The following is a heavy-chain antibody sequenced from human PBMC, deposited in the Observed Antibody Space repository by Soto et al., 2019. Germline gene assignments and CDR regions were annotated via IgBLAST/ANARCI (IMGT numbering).Heavy chain of an antibody. CDR3: VRDGPKTLRAWFDP. Sequence: PSETLSLTCTVSGGSLSNYYWSWIRQPAGKGLEWIGRIFPSGSTNYNPSLKSRVTMSVDTSKNQFSLALRSVTAADTAVYYCVRDGPKTLRAWFDPCGQGLPVTVSS. D-gene: IGHD3-16*01. CDR1: GGSLSNYY. V-gene: IGHV4-4*07. J-gene: IGHJ5*02. CDR2: IFPSGST.